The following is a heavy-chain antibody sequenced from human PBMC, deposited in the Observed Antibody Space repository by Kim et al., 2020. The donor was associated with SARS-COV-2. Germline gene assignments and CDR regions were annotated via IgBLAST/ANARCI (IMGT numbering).Heavy chain of an antibody. Sequence: KYQGRVTITADEATSTAYMERSSLRSEDTAVYYCARNYYGSGRPRGYFDYWGQGTLVTVSS. J-gene: IGHJ4*02. CDR3: ARNYYGSGRPRGYFDY. D-gene: IGHD3-10*01. V-gene: IGHV1-69*01.